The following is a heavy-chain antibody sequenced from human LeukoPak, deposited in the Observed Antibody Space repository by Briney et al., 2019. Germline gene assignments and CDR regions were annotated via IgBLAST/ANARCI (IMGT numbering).Heavy chain of an antibody. D-gene: IGHD3-22*01. CDR2: VFHTGVT. Sequence: PSETLSLTCTVSGGSLEGLYWSWIRQSPEKGLGWIGNVFHTGVTSYNLSLKSRVTISVDTSRNRFSLTMTSMTAADTAIYYCTRGGGSGYYFGIPRYYFDAWGQGVLVTVSS. V-gene: IGHV4-59*11. CDR1: GGSLEGLY. J-gene: IGHJ4*02. CDR3: TRGGGSGYYFGIPRYYFDA.